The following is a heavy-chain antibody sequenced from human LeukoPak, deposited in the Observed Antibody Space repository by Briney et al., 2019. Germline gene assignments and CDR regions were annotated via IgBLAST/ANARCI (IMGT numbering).Heavy chain of an antibody. Sequence: GGSLRLSCAASGFTFSNYALSWVRQAPGKGLEWVSDISGSGGSTYYADSVKGRFTISRDNSKNTLYLQMNSLRAEDTVVYYCARGPRAALDYWGQGTLVTVSS. CDR3: ARGPRAALDY. CDR1: GFTFSNYA. J-gene: IGHJ4*02. D-gene: IGHD2-15*01. V-gene: IGHV3-23*01. CDR2: ISGSGGST.